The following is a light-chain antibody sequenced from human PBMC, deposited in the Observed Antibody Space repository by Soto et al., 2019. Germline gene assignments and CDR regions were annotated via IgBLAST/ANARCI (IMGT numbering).Light chain of an antibody. Sequence: DVQMTQSPSTLSASVGDTVTVTCRASQSISNWLAWYQQKPGKAPKLLIYDASSLESGVPSRFSGSGSGTEFTLTMSSLQPDDFATYYCQQYNSYPWTFGQGTKVDIK. V-gene: IGKV1-5*01. CDR1: QSISNW. J-gene: IGKJ1*01. CDR3: QQYNSYPWT. CDR2: DAS.